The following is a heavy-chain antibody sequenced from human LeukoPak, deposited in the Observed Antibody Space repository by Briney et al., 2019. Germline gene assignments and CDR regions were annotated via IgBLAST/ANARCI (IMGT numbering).Heavy chain of an antibody. J-gene: IGHJ5*02. CDR1: GFTFSSYG. Sequence: GGSLRLSCAASGFTFSSYGMHWVRQAPGKGLEWVSAISGSGGSTYYADSVKGRFTISRDNSKNTLYLQMNSLRAEDTAVYYCAKDRWVGATRWFDPWGQGTLVTVSS. V-gene: IGHV3-23*01. CDR3: AKDRWVGATRWFDP. CDR2: ISGSGGST. D-gene: IGHD1-26*01.